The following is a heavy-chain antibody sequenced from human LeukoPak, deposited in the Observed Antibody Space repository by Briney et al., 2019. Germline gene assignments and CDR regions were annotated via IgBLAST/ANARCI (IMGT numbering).Heavy chain of an antibody. J-gene: IGHJ3*02. CDR2: IYPGDSDT. D-gene: IGHD6-13*01. CDR3: ARHRPVKGIAAAGAFDI. CDR1: GYSFTSYW. V-gene: IGHV5-51*01. Sequence: GESLKISCKGSGYSFTSYWIGWVRQMPGKGLEWMGIIYPGDSDTRYSPSFQGQVTISADKSINTAYLQWSGLKAADTAVYYCARHRPVKGIAAAGAFDIWGQGTMVTVSS.